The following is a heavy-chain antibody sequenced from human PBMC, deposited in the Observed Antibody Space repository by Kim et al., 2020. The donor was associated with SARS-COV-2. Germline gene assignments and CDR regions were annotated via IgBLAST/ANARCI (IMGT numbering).Heavy chain of an antibody. V-gene: IGHV1-18*01. J-gene: IGHJ5*02. D-gene: IGHD3-16*01. CDR2: ISAYNGNT. Sequence: ASVKVSCKASGYTFTSYGISWVRQAPGQGLEWMGWISAYNGNTNYAQKLQGRVTMTTDTSTSTAYMELRSLRSDDTAVYYCARVGVFTTPRTEARGLDPWGQGTLVTVSS. CDR3: ARVGVFTTPRTEARGLDP. CDR1: GYTFTSYG.